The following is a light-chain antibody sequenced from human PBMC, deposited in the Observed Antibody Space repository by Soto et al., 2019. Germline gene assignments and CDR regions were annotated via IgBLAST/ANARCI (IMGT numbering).Light chain of an antibody. J-gene: IGKJ1*01. Sequence: DIQMTQSPSTLSASVGDSVTITCRASQTINYWLAWYQQKPGTAPKLLISDVSNLESGVPSRFSGSGSGTEFTLTISSLQPDDFATYYCQQYDTFWTFGQGTKMEIK. CDR3: QQYDTFWT. V-gene: IGKV1-5*01. CDR1: QTINYW. CDR2: DVS.